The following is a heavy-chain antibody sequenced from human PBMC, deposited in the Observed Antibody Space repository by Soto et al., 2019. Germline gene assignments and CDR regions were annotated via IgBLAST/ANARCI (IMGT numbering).Heavy chain of an antibody. CDR2: ISPDGSIT. V-gene: IGHV3-74*01. Sequence: EVQLVESGGGLVQPGGSLRLSCAASGFTFRSYWMHWVRQAPGKGLVWVSRISPDGSITNYADSVKGRFTISRDNAQNTLFLRLNSLRTVDTAVNYCTREVATVPDYWGQGTMVTVSS. J-gene: IGHJ4*02. CDR3: TREVATVPDY. CDR1: GFTFRSYW. D-gene: IGHD6-13*01.